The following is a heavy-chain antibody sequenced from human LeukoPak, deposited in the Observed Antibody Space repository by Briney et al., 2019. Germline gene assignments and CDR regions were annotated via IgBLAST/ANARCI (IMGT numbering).Heavy chain of an antibody. CDR3: ARDGRYSYGYSYYYGMDV. Sequence: GGSLRLSCAASGFTFSSYSMNWVRQAPGKGLEWVSSISSSSTYIYYADSVKGRFTISRDNANNSLYLQMNSLRAEDTAVYYCARDGRYSYGYSYYYGMDVWGQGTTVTVSS. J-gene: IGHJ6*02. CDR2: ISSSSTYI. D-gene: IGHD5-18*01. V-gene: IGHV3-21*01. CDR1: GFTFSSYS.